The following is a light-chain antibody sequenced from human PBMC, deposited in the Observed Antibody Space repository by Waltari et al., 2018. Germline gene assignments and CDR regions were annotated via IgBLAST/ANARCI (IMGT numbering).Light chain of an antibody. CDR2: DVN. Sequence: QSALTQPASVSGSPGQSITISCTGTSSNVGGYTLVSWYQQHPGKAPQLIIYDVNKRPSGISHRFSASKAGNAASLTISGIQADDESDYYCCSYAGDSTLIFGGGTKLTVL. J-gene: IGLJ2*01. V-gene: IGLV2-23*02. CDR1: SSNVGGYTL. CDR3: CSYAGDSTLI.